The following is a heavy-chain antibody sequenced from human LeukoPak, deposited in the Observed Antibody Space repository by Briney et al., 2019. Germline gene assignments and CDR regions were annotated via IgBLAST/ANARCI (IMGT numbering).Heavy chain of an antibody. D-gene: IGHD4-11*01. J-gene: IGHJ4*02. V-gene: IGHV1-2*06. CDR1: GYTFTGHY. Sequence: GASVKVSCKASGYTFTGHYMHWVRQAPGQGLEWMGRINPNSGGTNYAQKFQGRVTMTRDTSISTAYMELSRLRSDDTAVYYCARESNSNYLYFDYWGQGTLVTVSS. CDR2: INPNSGGT. CDR3: ARESNSNYLYFDY.